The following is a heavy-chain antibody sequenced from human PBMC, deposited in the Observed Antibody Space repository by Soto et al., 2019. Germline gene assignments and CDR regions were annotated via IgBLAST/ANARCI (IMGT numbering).Heavy chain of an antibody. V-gene: IGHV4-34*01. J-gene: IGHJ5*02. CDR2: INRRGST. Sequence: SETLSLTCAIYGGSFSVDYWSWGRQPPGKGLEWIGEINRRGSTSYNPSLKSRVTISVDTSKNQFSLSLYSVTAADTAIYYCARRDDSSAYCFDPWGQGTLVTVSS. CDR3: ARRDDSSAYCFDP. CDR1: GGSFSVDY. D-gene: IGHD3-22*01.